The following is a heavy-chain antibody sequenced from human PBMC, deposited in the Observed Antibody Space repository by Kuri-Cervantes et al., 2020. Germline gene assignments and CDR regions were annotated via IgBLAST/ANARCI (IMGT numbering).Heavy chain of an antibody. Sequence: SVKVSCKASGGTFNSYAINWVRQAPGQGLEWMGGIIPIFNTTTYAQKFQGRVTITTDESTSTAYMELSSLRSEDTAVYYRAIPGGIELRYYYYYMDVWGKGTTVTVSS. V-gene: IGHV1-69*05. CDR2: IIPIFNTT. D-gene: IGHD2-8*01. J-gene: IGHJ6*03. CDR3: AIPGGIELRYYYYYMDV. CDR1: GGTFNSYA.